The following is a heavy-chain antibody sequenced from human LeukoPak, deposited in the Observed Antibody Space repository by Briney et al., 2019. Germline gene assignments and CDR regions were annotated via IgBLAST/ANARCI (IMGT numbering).Heavy chain of an antibody. CDR3: TRDCRETSCPNDS. CDR2: VNPHTDGT. D-gene: IGHD2-2*01. V-gene: IGHV1-2*02. J-gene: IGHJ4*02. CDR1: GYTFSDYL. Sequence: GASVKVSCKTSGYTFSDYLIHWVRQAPGQGLEWMGWVNPHTDGTNYARSFQGRVTMTRDTSLTTAYMELTRLTSDDTAVYFCTRDCRETSCPNDSWGQGTLVTVSS.